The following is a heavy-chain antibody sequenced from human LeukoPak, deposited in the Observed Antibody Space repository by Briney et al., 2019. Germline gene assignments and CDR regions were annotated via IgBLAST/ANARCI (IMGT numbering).Heavy chain of an antibody. J-gene: IGHJ4*02. V-gene: IGHV4-61*02. CDR3: ASRIAAGGLDY. Sequence: SETLSLTCTVSGVSISSGSYYWSWIRQPAGKGLEWIGRIYASGSTNYNPSLKSRVTISVDTSKNQFSLKLSSVTAADTAVYYCASRIAAGGLDYWGQGTLVTVSS. CDR1: GVSISSGSYY. D-gene: IGHD6-13*01. CDR2: IYASGST.